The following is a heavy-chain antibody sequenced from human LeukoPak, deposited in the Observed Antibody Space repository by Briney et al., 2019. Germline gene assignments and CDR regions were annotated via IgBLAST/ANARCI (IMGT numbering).Heavy chain of an antibody. CDR2: IYYSGST. D-gene: IGHD3-3*02. J-gene: IGHJ5*02. CDR3: ARVHFWSGHNWFDP. CDR1: GGSISSSSYY. Sequence: SETLSLTCTVSGGSISSSSYYWGWIRQPPGKGLEWIGSIYYSGSTYYNPSLKSRVTISVDTSKNQFSLKLSSVTAADTAVYYCARVHFWSGHNWFDPWGQGTLVTVSS. V-gene: IGHV4-39*01.